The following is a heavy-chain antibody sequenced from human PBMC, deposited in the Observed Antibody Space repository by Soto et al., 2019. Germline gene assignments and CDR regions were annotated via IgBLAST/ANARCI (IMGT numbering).Heavy chain of an antibody. CDR2: VSAGGDMT. CDR1: GFTFSSYA. Sequence: DVQLLESVGDLVQPGGSLILSCAASGFTFSSYAMSWVRQAPGKGLEWVSSVSAGGDMTYYSDSVKGRFTISRDNSNNALFLQMNSLRAEDTALYYCARGDRGGSGSPASYYYSGLDVWGQGTTVTVSS. CDR3: ARGDRGGSGSPASYYYSGLDV. V-gene: IGHV3-23*01. J-gene: IGHJ6*02. D-gene: IGHD3-10*01.